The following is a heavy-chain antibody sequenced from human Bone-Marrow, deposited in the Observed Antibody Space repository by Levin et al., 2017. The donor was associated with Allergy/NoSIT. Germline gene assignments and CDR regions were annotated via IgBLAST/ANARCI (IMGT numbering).Heavy chain of an antibody. CDR1: GGSLSSGDYY. V-gene: IGHV4-30-4*01. CDR3: ARGGDPWRGAALFDD. J-gene: IGHJ4*02. D-gene: IGHD3-16*01. Sequence: SETLSLTCTVSGGSLSSGDYYWTWIRQPPGKGLEWIGYIHYSGSTYFKVSLQSRVIILKDTSKNKFSLNLRSVTAADTAVYYCARGGDPWRGAALFDDWGQGTLVTVSS. CDR2: IHYSGST.